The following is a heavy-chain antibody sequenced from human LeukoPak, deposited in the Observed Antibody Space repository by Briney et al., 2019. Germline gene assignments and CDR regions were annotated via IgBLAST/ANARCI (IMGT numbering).Heavy chain of an antibody. Sequence: SGGSLRLSRAASGFTFSSYAMSWVRQAPGKGLEWVSSISGSGGSTYYADSVKGRFTISRDNSKKTLYMQMNSRRAEDTAVYYCAIGVDYGWEGAMDYWGQGPLVTVSS. CDR2: ISGSGGST. D-gene: IGHD3-16*01. CDR3: AIGVDYGWEGAMDY. V-gene: IGHV3-23*01. CDR1: GFTFSSYA. J-gene: IGHJ4*02.